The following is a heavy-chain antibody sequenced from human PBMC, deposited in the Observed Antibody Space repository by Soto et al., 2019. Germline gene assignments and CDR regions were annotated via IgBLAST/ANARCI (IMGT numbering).Heavy chain of an antibody. J-gene: IGHJ4*02. Sequence: PGGSLRLSCAASQFSFSSYWMHWVRQVPGKGPAWVSRINHDGSKTEYADSVKGRFTISRDNTNNTLYLQMNSLRVEDTAMYYCVREPWGFSGTRYDYWGQGTLVTVSS. CDR3: VREPWGFSGTRYDY. CDR1: QFSFSSYW. V-gene: IGHV3-74*01. CDR2: INHDGSKT. D-gene: IGHD6-19*01.